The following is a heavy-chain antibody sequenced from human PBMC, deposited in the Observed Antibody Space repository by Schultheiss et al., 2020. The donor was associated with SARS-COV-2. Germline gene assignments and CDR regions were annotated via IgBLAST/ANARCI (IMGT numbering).Heavy chain of an antibody. CDR2: IKSKTDGGTT. J-gene: IGHJ4*02. D-gene: IGHD6-19*01. CDR1: GFTFSNAW. Sequence: GGSLRLSCAASGFTFSNAWMSWVRQAPGKGLEWVGRIKSKTDGGTTDYAAPVKGRFTISRDDSKNTLYLQMNSLKTEDTAVYYCAKASDVGSGWTFDYWGQGTLVTVSS. V-gene: IGHV3-15*01. CDR3: AKASDVGSGWTFDY.